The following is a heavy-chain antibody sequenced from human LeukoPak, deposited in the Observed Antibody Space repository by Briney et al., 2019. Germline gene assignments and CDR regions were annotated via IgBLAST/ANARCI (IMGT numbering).Heavy chain of an antibody. J-gene: IGHJ4*02. V-gene: IGHV4-39*07. D-gene: IGHD2-8*02. CDR2: IYYSGST. CDR1: GGSISSSSYY. CDR3: ARDNLVGESGPFDY. Sequence: PSETLSLTCTVSGGSISSSSYYWGWIRQPPGEGLEWIGSIYYSGSTYYNPSLKSRVTISVDTSKNQFSLKLSSVTAADTAVYYCARDNLVGESGPFDYWGQGTLVTVSS.